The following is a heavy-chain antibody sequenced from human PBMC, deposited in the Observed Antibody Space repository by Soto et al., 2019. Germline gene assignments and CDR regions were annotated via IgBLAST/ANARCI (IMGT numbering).Heavy chain of an antibody. J-gene: IGHJ4*02. CDR1: GFNFDNYW. D-gene: IGHD1-1*01. V-gene: IGHV3-7*01. CDR3: ARDTTGILDY. CDR2: IKQDGSEK. Sequence: PGRSLRLSCAASGFNFDNYWMAWVRQAPGKGLEWVANIKQDGSEKNYVASVKGRFTISRENAKNSLYLQMNTLRAEDSAVYSCARDTTGILDYWGQGNLVTVSS.